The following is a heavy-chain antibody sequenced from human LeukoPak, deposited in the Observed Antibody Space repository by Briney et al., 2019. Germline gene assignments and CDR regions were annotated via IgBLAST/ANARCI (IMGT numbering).Heavy chain of an antibody. CDR1: GFTFSSYS. CDR3: AKHDSSGYYGIFDY. D-gene: IGHD3-22*01. J-gene: IGHJ4*02. CDR2: ISSSSSYI. Sequence: PGGSLRLSCAASGFTFSSYSMNWVRQAPGKGPEWVSSISSSSSYIYYADSVKGRFTISRDNSKNTLYLQMNSLRAEDTAVYYCAKHDSSGYYGIFDYWGQGTLVTVSS. V-gene: IGHV3-21*04.